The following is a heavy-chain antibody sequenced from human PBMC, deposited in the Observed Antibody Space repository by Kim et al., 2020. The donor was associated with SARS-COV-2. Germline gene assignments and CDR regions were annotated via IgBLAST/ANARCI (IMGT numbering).Heavy chain of an antibody. CDR3: ARVDGDTTNYYYYGMDV. V-gene: IGHV4-34*01. Sequence: SETLSLTCAVYGGSFSGYYWSWIRQPPGKGLEWIGEINHSGSTNYNPSLKSRVTISVDTSKNQFSLKLSSVTAADTAVYYCARVDGDTTNYYYYGMDVWGQGTTVTVSS. CDR1: GGSFSGYY. J-gene: IGHJ6*02. D-gene: IGHD4-17*01. CDR2: INHSGST.